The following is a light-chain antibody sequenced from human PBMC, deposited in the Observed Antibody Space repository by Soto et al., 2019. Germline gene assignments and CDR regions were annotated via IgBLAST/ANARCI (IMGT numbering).Light chain of an antibody. Sequence: ELVLTQSPGTLSFSPGERATLSCRASQTVNNNYLAWYQQIPGQAPRLLISGASGRATGTPDRFSGSASGTDFTLTISRLEPEDFAVYYCQQYGSSPLTFGGGTKVDI. J-gene: IGKJ4*01. V-gene: IGKV3-20*01. CDR3: QQYGSSPLT. CDR1: QTVNNNY. CDR2: GAS.